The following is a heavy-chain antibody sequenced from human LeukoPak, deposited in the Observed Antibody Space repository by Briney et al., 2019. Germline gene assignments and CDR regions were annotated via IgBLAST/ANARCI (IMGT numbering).Heavy chain of an antibody. CDR3: AGEHSGGYRFDY. Sequence: KPSETLSLTCIVSGDSMSSYYWSWIRQPPGKGLEWIGYTYYSGSTNYNPSLKSRVTMSIDTSKNQFSLKLRFVTAADSAVYYCAGEHSGGYRFDYWGQGTLVTVSS. D-gene: IGHD3-22*01. CDR1: GDSMSSYY. J-gene: IGHJ4*02. V-gene: IGHV4-59*01. CDR2: TYYSGST.